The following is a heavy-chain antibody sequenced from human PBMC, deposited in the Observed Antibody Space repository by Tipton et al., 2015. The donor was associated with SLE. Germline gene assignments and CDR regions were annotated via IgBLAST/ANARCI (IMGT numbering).Heavy chain of an antibody. D-gene: IGHD6-19*01. CDR1: GFTFSSYW. Sequence: SLRLSCAASGFTFSSYWMSWVRQAPGKGLEWVANIKQDGSEKYYVDSVKGRFTISRDNSKNTLYLQMNSLRAEDTAVYYCAKDDSSGYFDYWGQGTLVTVSS. CDR2: IKQDGSEK. V-gene: IGHV3-7*01. CDR3: AKDDSSGYFDY. J-gene: IGHJ4*02.